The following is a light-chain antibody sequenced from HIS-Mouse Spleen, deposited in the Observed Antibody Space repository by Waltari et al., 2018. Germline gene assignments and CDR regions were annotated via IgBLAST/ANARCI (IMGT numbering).Light chain of an antibody. V-gene: IGLV3-25*03. CDR3: QSADSSGTYVV. CDR2: KDS. Sequence: SYELTQPPSVSVSPGQTARITCSGHSLPKQSAYWSQQKPGQAPVLVIYKDSERPSGIPERFSGSSSGTTVTLTISGVQAEDEADYYCQSADSSGTYVVFGGGTKLTVL. J-gene: IGLJ2*01. CDR1: SLPKQS.